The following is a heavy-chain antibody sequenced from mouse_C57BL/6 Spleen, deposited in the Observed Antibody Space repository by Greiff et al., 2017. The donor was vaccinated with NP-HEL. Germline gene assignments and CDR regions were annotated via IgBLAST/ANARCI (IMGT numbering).Heavy chain of an antibody. J-gene: IGHJ4*01. CDR3: ARHSNWDDAMDY. Sequence: VKLVESGPGLVAPSQSLSITCTVSGFSLTSYGVHWVRQPPGKGLEWLVVIWSDGSTTYNSAIKSRLSISKDNSKSQVFLKMNSLQTDDTAMYYCARHSNWDDAMDYWGQGTSVTVSS. CDR2: IWSDGST. D-gene: IGHD4-1*01. CDR1: GFSLTSYG. V-gene: IGHV2-6-1*01.